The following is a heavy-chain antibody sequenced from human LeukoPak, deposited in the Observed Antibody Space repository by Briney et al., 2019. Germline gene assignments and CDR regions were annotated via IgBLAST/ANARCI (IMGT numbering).Heavy chain of an antibody. CDR1: GGSISSYY. Sequence: SETLSLTCAVYGGSISSYYWSWIRQPPGKGLEWIGYIYSSGSTNYNPSLKSRVTISVDTSKKQISLKLNSVTAADTAVYYCASTSSSWFNVFDIWGQGTMVTVSS. V-gene: IGHV4-59*01. CDR3: ASTSSSWFNVFDI. CDR2: IYSSGST. D-gene: IGHD6-13*01. J-gene: IGHJ3*02.